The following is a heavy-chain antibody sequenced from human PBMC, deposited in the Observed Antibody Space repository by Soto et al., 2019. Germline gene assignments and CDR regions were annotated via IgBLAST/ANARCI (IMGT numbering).Heavy chain of an antibody. V-gene: IGHV3-21*01. J-gene: IGHJ6*02. CDR2: ISSSSSYI. D-gene: IGHD5-18*01. CDR3: ARDGRVDTGYYYYGMDV. Sequence: PGGSLRLSCAASGFTFSSYSMNWVRQAPGKGLEWVSSISSSSSYIYYADSVKGRFTISRDNAKNSLYLQMNSLRAEDTAVYYCARDGRVDTGYYYYGMDVWGQGTTVTVSS. CDR1: GFTFSSYS.